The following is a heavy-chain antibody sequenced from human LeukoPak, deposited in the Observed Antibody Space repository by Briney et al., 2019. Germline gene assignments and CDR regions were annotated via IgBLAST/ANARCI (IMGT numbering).Heavy chain of an antibody. CDR2: IYYSGST. J-gene: IGHJ6*03. CDR1: GGSISSHY. D-gene: IGHD2-2*01. CDR3: ARIVVVPAAMRAWSYYYYMDV. V-gene: IGHV4-59*11. Sequence: PSETLSLTCTVSGGSISSHYWSWIRQPPGKGLEWIGYIYYSGSTNYNPSLKSRVTISVDTSKNQFSLKLSSVTAADTAVYYCARIVVVPAAMRAWSYYYYMDVWGKGTTVTISS.